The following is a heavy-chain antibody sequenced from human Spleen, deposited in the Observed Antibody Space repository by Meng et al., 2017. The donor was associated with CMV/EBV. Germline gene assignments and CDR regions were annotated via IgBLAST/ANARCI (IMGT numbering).Heavy chain of an antibody. Sequence: GESLKISCVASKFTFRSFGMHWVRQAPGKGLEWVAFTPYDGSDKYYADSVKGRFTISRDNSKNTLCLQMNSLRVEDTAVYYCARVGLTGNGDCWGQGTLVTVSS. V-gene: IGHV3-30*02. D-gene: IGHD3-9*01. J-gene: IGHJ4*02. CDR3: ARVGLTGNGDC. CDR1: KFTFRSFG. CDR2: TPYDGSDK.